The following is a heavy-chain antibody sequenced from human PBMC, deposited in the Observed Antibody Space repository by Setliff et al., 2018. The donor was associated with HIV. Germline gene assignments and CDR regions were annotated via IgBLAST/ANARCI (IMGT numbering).Heavy chain of an antibody. D-gene: IGHD1-26*01. CDR1: YGSINNHY. CDR3: ARPFYSGTYNVPGYFQF. CDR2: INYRGNT. V-gene: IGHV4-59*08. Sequence: SETLSLTCSIFYGSINNHYWTWIRQPPGKGLEWIGYINYRGNTYYNPSLKSRVTISIDTSRNQFSLKLTSVTAADTAVYYCARPFYSGTYNVPGYFQFWGRGTLVTAPQ. J-gene: IGHJ1*01.